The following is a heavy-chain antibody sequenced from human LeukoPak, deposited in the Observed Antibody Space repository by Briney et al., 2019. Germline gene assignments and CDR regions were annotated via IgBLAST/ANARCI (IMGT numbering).Heavy chain of an antibody. V-gene: IGHV4-4*02. D-gene: IGHD6-13*01. Sequence: SETLSLTCAVSGGSISSSHWWSWVRQPPGKGLEWIGEIYHSGSTNYNPSLKSRVTMSVDKSKNQFSLKLSSVTAADTAVYYCAGDAAAGRDYWGQGTLVTASS. J-gene: IGHJ4*02. CDR2: IYHSGST. CDR1: GGSISSSHW. CDR3: AGDAAAGRDY.